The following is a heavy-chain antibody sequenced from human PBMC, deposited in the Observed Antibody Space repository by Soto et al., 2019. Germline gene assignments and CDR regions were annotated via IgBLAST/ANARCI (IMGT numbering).Heavy chain of an antibody. CDR2: IKSKTDGGIT. V-gene: IGHV3-15*07. CDR3: TTAILSY. J-gene: IGHJ4*02. CDR1: GFTFSNAW. Sequence: GGSLRLSCAASGFTFSNAWMNWVRQAPGKGLEWVGRIKSKTDGGITDYAAPVKGRFTISRDDSKNTLYLQMNSLKTEDTAVYYCTTAILSYWGQGTLVTVSS.